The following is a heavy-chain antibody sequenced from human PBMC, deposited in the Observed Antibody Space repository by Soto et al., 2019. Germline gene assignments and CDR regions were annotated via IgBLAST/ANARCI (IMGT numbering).Heavy chain of an antibody. CDR1: GVTFSSYA. Sequence: EVQLLESGGGLVQPGGSLRLSCAASGVTFSSYAMSWVRQAPGKGLELVSAISGSGGSTYYADSVKGQFTISRDNSNNTLYLQMNSLRADDTAVYYCALGHGDYGGWDYWGQGTLVTVSS. CDR3: ALGHGDYGGWDY. CDR2: ISGSGGST. D-gene: IGHD4-17*01. J-gene: IGHJ4*02. V-gene: IGHV3-23*01.